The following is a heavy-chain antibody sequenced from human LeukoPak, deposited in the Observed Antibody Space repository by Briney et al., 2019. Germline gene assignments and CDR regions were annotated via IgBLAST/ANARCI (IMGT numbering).Heavy chain of an antibody. V-gene: IGHV4-59*01. D-gene: IGHD3-3*01. CDR3: ARDLAYYDFWSGGLDI. CDR2: IYYSGST. CDR1: GGSISSYY. Sequence: SETLSLTCTVSGGSISSYYWSWIRQPPGKGLEWIGYIYYSGSTNYNPSLKSRVTISVDTSKNQFSLKLSSVTAADTAVYYCARDLAYYDFWSGGLDIWGQGTMVTVSS. J-gene: IGHJ3*02.